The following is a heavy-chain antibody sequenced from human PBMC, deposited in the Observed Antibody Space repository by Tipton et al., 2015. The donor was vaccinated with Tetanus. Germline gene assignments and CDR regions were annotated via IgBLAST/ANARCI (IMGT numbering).Heavy chain of an antibody. CDR2: ISHSGSS. D-gene: IGHD5-24*01. V-gene: IGHV4-34*08. CDR3: ARGGRDAYNNPLGAFDV. CDR1: GFTFSTSW. J-gene: IGHJ3*01. Sequence: LRLSCAAPGFTFSTSWMHWVRQSPGKGLEWIGEISHSGSSSYSPSLKSRVTISVDTSKNQFSLRLRSVAAADTAVYYCARGGRDAYNNPLGAFDVWGRGTTVTVSS.